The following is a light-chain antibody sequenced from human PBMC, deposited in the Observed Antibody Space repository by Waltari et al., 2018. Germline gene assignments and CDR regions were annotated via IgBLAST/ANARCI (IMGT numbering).Light chain of an antibody. Sequence: QAGLTQPPSVSKGLGQTATLTCTGNNKNVGNQGAAWLQQHQGHPPKLLSYRNNNRPSGISEKFSASRSGNTASLTITGLQPEDEADYYCSAWDSNLSAWVFGGGTKLTVL. CDR1: NKNVGNQG. CDR3: SAWDSNLSAWV. J-gene: IGLJ3*02. V-gene: IGLV10-54*04. CDR2: RNN.